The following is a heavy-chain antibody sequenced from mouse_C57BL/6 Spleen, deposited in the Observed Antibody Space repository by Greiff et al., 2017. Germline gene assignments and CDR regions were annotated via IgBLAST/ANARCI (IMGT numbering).Heavy chain of an antibody. J-gene: IGHJ4*01. V-gene: IGHV5-16*01. Sequence: EVKLLESEGGLVQPGSSMKLSCTASGFTFSDSYMAWVRQVPEKGLEWVANINYDGSSTYYLDSLKSRFIISRDNAKNILYLQMSSLKSEDTATYDCARDGDGYYGGFYAMDYWGKGTSVTVAS. CDR1: GFTFSDSY. D-gene: IGHD2-3*01. CDR2: INYDGSST. CDR3: ARDGDGYYGGFYAMDY.